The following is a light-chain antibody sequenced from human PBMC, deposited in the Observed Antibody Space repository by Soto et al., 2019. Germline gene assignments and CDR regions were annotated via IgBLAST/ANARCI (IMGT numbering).Light chain of an antibody. Sequence: DIQMTQSPSTLSASVGDRVTITCRASQSISSWLAWYQQKPGKAPKLLIHKASSLESGVPSRFSGSGSGTEFALTINSLQPDDFATYYCQQYNTYPWTFGQGTKVEIK. V-gene: IGKV1-5*03. CDR3: QQYNTYPWT. CDR2: KAS. J-gene: IGKJ1*01. CDR1: QSISSW.